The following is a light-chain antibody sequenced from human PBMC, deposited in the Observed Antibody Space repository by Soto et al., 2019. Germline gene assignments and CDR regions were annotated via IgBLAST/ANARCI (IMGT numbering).Light chain of an antibody. Sequence: DIQMTQSPSSLSASVGDRVTITCRASQTISKYLNWYQQKPGKAPKFLIYAASSLQSGVPSRFSGSGSGTDFTLTISSLQPEDVATYYCQQTYSTPPWTFGQGTKVEIK. CDR1: QTISKY. CDR2: AAS. V-gene: IGKV1-39*01. J-gene: IGKJ1*01. CDR3: QQTYSTPPWT.